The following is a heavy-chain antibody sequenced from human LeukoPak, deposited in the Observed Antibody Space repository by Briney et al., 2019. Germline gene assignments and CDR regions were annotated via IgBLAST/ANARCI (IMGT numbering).Heavy chain of an antibody. CDR3: ARLVTGTKGYYFDY. J-gene: IGHJ4*02. V-gene: IGHV1-2*02. CDR2: INPNSGGT. CDR1: GYTFTGYY. D-gene: IGHD1-7*01. Sequence: GASVKVSCKASGYTFTGYYLHWVRQAPGQGLEWMGWINPNSGGTTYAQRFKGRVTMTRDTSISTAYMELIRLRSGDTAVYFCARLVTGTKGYYFDYWGQGTLVTVSS.